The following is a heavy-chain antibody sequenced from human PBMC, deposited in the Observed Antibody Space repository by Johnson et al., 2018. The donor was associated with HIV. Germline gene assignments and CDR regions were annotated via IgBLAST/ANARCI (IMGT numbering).Heavy chain of an antibody. D-gene: IGHD4-17*01. J-gene: IGHJ3*02. CDR2: IWYDRSKE. Sequence: VESGGGVVQPGGSLRLSCAASGFTISPYGMHWVRQAPGTGLEWVAFIWYDRSKEYYADSVKGRFTISRDNSKNTLYLQMNSLRPEDTAVYYCANGGGYQLRESDAFDIWGQGTMVTVSS. V-gene: IGHV3-30*02. CDR1: GFTISPYG. CDR3: ANGGGYQLRESDAFDI.